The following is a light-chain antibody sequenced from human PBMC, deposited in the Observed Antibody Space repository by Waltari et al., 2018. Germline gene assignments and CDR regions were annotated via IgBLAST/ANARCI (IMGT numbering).Light chain of an antibody. CDR3: HQYDTSPQT. V-gene: IGKV3-20*01. J-gene: IGKJ1*01. CDR1: QNPRGAY. CDR2: DSF. Sequence: VLTQSPGTLSFSPGERATLACRASQNPRGAYLAWYQQRPGQAPRLLIYDSFIRATGIPDRFSGSGSGADFTLTISSLAPEDSAVYFCHQYDTSPQTFGQGTKVSIK.